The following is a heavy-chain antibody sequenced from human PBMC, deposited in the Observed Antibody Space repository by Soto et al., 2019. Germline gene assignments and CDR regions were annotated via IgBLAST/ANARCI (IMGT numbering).Heavy chain of an antibody. D-gene: IGHD4-17*01. Sequence: QVQLVQSGAEVKKPGASVKVSCKASGYTFTSYDINWVRQATGQGLEWMGWMNPNSGNTGHAQKFQGRITMTSNTSLRTAYMELSSLRSEDTAVYYCARTDGDLDYWGQGTLVTVSS. J-gene: IGHJ4*02. CDR2: MNPNSGNT. CDR1: GYTFTSYD. V-gene: IGHV1-8*01. CDR3: ARTDGDLDY.